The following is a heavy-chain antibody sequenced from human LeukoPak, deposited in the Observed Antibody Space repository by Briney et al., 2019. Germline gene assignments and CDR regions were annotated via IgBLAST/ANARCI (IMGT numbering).Heavy chain of an antibody. Sequence: GGSLRLSCAASGFTFSSYSMNWARQAPGKGLEWVSSISSSSSYIYYADSVKGRFTISRDNAKNSLYLQMNSLRAEDTAVYYCARDNGYLESWFDPWGQGTLVTVSS. CDR3: ARDNGYLESWFDP. J-gene: IGHJ5*02. V-gene: IGHV3-21*01. CDR2: ISSSSSYI. CDR1: GFTFSSYS. D-gene: IGHD4-17*01.